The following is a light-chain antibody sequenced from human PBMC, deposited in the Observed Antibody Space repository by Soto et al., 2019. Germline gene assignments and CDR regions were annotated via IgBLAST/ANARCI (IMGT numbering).Light chain of an antibody. CDR1: QSVSSN. CDR3: QQYNKWLPLT. CDR2: GAS. V-gene: IGKV3-15*01. Sequence: ETVMTQSPATLSVSPGDTATLSCRASQSVSSNLAWYQQKPGQAPRILIYGASTRATGIPARFSGSGSGTEFTLTISSLQSEDFAVYYCQQYNKWLPLTFGGGTKVVIK. J-gene: IGKJ4*01.